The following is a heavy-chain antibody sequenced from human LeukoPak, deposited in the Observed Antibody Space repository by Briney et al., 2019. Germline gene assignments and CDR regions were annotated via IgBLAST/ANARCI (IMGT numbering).Heavy chain of an antibody. CDR1: GLTFSTSG. CDR3: ATETNGRHYDY. D-gene: IGHD1-14*01. V-gene: IGHV3-21*06. Sequence: PGGSLRLSCTASGLTFSTSGFNWVRQAPGKGLEWVASIGPTGSDRYHADSTKGRFTISRDNPNNFLYLQMNSLRAEDTAVYYCATETNGRHYDYWGQGTLLTVSS. J-gene: IGHJ4*02. CDR2: IGPTGSDR.